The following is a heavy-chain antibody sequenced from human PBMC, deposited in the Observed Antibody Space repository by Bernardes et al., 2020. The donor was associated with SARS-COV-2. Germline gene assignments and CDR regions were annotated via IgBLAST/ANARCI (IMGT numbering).Heavy chain of an antibody. V-gene: IGHV3-21*01. CDR2: ISSSSSYI. Sequence: GGSLRLSCAASGFTFSSYSMNWVRQAPGKGLEWVSSISSSSSYIYYADSVKGRFTISRDNAKNSLYLQMNSLRAEDTAVYYCARDSGISGYSYGYVTNWFDPWGQGTLVTVSS. CDR1: GFTFSSYS. J-gene: IGHJ5*02. D-gene: IGHD5-18*01. CDR3: ARDSGISGYSYGYVTNWFDP.